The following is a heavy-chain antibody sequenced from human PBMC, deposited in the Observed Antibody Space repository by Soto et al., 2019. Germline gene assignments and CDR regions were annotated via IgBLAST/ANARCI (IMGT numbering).Heavy chain of an antibody. J-gene: IGHJ5*02. CDR3: ARRLVHARGFDP. D-gene: IGHD6-19*01. CDR2: IFSNDEK. V-gene: IGHV2-26*01. Sequence: QVTLKVSGPVLVKPTETLTLTCTVSGFSLSNARMGVSWIRQPPGKALEWLAHIFSNDEKSYSTSLKSRLTISKDTSKSQVVLTMTNMDPVDTATYYCARRLVHARGFDPWGQGTLVTVSS. CDR1: GFSLSNARMG.